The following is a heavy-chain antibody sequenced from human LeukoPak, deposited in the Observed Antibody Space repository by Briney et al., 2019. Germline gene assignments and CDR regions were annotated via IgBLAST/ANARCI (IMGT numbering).Heavy chain of an antibody. J-gene: IGHJ4*02. CDR3: LRVNWAKFDY. Sequence: SETLSLTGAVSGYSISSGYYWGWIRQPPGKGLEWIGSIYHSGSTYYNPSLKSRVTISVDTSKNQFSLKLSSVTAADTAVYYCLRVNWAKFDYWGQGTLVTVSS. CDR1: GYSISSGYY. V-gene: IGHV4-38-2*01. CDR2: IYHSGST. D-gene: IGHD3-16*01.